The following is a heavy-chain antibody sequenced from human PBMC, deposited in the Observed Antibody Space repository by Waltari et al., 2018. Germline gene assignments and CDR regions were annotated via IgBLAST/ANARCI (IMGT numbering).Heavy chain of an antibody. Sequence: QVQLLQSGAEVKKPGSSVTVSCRASGGSFSNYGLPWVRQAPGQGPEWMGGIIPGLGLAKSAQKFQARVTITADESTATTYMELSGLRSEDTAVYYCARVGYPGSGSGYRDAFDIWGQGTLVTVSS. J-gene: IGHJ3*02. CDR1: GGSFSNYG. D-gene: IGHD3-22*01. CDR2: IIPGLGLA. V-gene: IGHV1-69*01. CDR3: ARVGYPGSGSGYRDAFDI.